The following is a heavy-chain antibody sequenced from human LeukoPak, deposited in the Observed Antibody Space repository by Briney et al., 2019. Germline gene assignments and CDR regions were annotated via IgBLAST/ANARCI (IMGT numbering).Heavy chain of an antibody. V-gene: IGHV3-21*04. D-gene: IGHD3-3*01. CDR3: ARDQYDFWSGYCWFDP. CDR2: ISSSSTYI. Sequence: GGSLRLSCAASGFTFSSYSMNWVRQAPGKGLEWVSSISSSSTYIYYADSVKGRFTISRDNSKNTLYLEMNSLRAEDTAVYYCARDQYDFWSGYCWFDPWGQGTLVTVSS. J-gene: IGHJ5*02. CDR1: GFTFSSYS.